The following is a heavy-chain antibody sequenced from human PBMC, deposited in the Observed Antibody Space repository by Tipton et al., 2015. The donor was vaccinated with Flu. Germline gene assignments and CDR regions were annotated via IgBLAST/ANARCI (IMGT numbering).Heavy chain of an antibody. J-gene: IGHJ4*02. CDR3: AREQHGYSFGSTFDS. CDR1: GDSIGGRYC. Sequence: LRLSCSVSGDSIGGRYCWSWIRQPPGKGLEWIGYIYSSGSAYYNPSLKSRLTISLDASKKQFSLKLTSVTAADTAVYYCAREQHGYSFGSTFDSWGQGTLVTVSS. CDR2: IYSSGSA. D-gene: IGHD5-18*01. V-gene: IGHV4-30-4*01.